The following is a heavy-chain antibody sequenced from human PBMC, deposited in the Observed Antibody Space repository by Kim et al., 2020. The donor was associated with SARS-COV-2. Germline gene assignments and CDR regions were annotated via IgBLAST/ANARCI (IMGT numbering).Heavy chain of an antibody. CDR3: ARDSGTLGNHCDY. J-gene: IGHJ4*02. V-gene: IGHV3-21*01. D-gene: IGHD1-1*01. Sequence: YADSVKGRFTTPRDNAKNSLYLQMNSLRAEDTAVYYCARDSGTLGNHCDYWGQGTLVTVSS.